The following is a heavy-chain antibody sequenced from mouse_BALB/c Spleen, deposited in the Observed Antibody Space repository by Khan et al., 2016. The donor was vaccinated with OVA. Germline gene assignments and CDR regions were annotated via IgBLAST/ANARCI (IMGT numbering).Heavy chain of an antibody. D-gene: IGHD2-14*01. J-gene: IGHJ3*01. CDR3: ARGYDFFAY. V-gene: IGHV1-26*01. CDR1: GYSFTLYY. Sequence: VRLQQSGPDLVKPGASVKISCKASGYSFTLYYMTWVKQSHGKSLEWIGRVNPNTGGSDYNQEFKGKAILTVDKSSNTAYMELHSLTPEDSAVYYCARGYDFFAYWGQGTLVTVSA. CDR2: VNPNTGGS.